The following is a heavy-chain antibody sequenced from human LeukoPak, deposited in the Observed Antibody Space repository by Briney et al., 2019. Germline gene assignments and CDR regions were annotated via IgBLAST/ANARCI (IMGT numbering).Heavy chain of an antibody. V-gene: IGHV3-7*01. D-gene: IGHD3-22*01. Sequence: GGSLRLSCAASGFTFSSYGVHWVRQAPGKGLEWVANIKQDGSEKYDVDSVKGRFTISRDNAKNSLYLQMNSLRAEDTAVYYCAREYYDSSGYYFDYWGQGTLVTVSS. CDR2: IKQDGSEK. CDR1: GFTFSSYG. CDR3: AREYYDSSGYYFDY. J-gene: IGHJ4*02.